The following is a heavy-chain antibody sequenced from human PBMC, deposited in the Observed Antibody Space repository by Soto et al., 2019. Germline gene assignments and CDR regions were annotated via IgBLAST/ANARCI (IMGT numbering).Heavy chain of an antibody. CDR2: IYYSGST. D-gene: IGHD6-6*01. CDR1: GGSISSYY. CDR3: ARSIAAPFDY. J-gene: IGHJ4*02. Sequence: SETLSLTCTVSGGSISSYYWSWIRQPPGKGLEWIGYIYYSGSTNYNPSLKSRVTISVDTSKNQFSLKLSSVTAADTAVYYRARSIAAPFDYWGQGTLVTVS. V-gene: IGHV4-59*01.